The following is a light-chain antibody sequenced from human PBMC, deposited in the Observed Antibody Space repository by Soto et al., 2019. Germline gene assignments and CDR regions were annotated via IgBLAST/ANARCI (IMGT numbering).Light chain of an antibody. Sequence: EIVLTQSPGTLSLSPGERATLSCRASQSVSSSYLAWYQQKPGQAPRLLIYGASSRATGIPDRFSGSGSGTDFTLTISRLEPEDFAVYYCKQYGSSPTWTFGQGTKVGIK. V-gene: IGKV3-20*01. CDR2: GAS. CDR3: KQYGSSPTWT. CDR1: QSVSSSY. J-gene: IGKJ1*01.